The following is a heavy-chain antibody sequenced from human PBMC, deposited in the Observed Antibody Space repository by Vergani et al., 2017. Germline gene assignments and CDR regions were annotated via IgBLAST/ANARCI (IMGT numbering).Heavy chain of an antibody. D-gene: IGHD3-16*01. CDR2: ISYDGSNK. V-gene: IGHV3-30*04. CDR1: GFTFSSYA. J-gene: IGHJ3*01. Sequence: QVQLVESGGGVVQPGRSLRLSCAASGFTFSSYAMHWVRQAPGKGLEWVAVISYDGSNKYYADSVKGRFTISRDNSKNTLYLQMNSLRAEDTAVYYCAKDRGEGDAIYVWGQGTMVTVSS. CDR3: AKDRGEGDAIYV.